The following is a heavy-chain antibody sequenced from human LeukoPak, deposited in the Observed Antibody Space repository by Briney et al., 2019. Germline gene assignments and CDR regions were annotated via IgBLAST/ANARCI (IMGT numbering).Heavy chain of an antibody. V-gene: IGHV4-59*01. J-gene: IGHJ4*02. CDR1: GGSLSSYY. D-gene: IGHD6-13*01. CDR3: ARARRERRFIAAAGTFDY. CDR2: IYYSGST. Sequence: SETLSLTCTVSGGSLSSYYWSWIRQPPGRGLEWIGYIYYSGSTNYNPSLKSRVTISVDTSKNQFSLKLSSVTAADTAVYYCARARRERRFIAAAGTFDYWGQGTLVTVSS.